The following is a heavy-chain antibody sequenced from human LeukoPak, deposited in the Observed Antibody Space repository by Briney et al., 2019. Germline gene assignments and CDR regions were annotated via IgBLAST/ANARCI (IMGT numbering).Heavy chain of an antibody. V-gene: IGHV1-46*01. CDR1: GCTLTGYY. J-gene: IGHJ3*02. CDR3: ARIRDGYNDAYDI. D-gene: IGHD5-24*01. CDR2: INPTAGNT. Sequence: GASVKVSCKASGCTLTGYYMHWVRQAPGQGLEWMGLINPTAGNTYYAQRFQGRVTMTRNTSTSTVYMELSSLRSEDTAVYYCARIRDGYNDAYDIWGQGTMVTVPS.